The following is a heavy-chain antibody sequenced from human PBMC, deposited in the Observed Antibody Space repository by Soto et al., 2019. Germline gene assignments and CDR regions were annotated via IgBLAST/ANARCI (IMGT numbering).Heavy chain of an antibody. CDR3: TRRPKAWDASVDPLAS. V-gene: IGHV3-15*07. J-gene: IGHJ5*02. CDR2: VKSKGDGGAV. Sequence: EVRLVESGGGSVKPEGSLRLSCAASGLRLSDGWMNWVRQTPGKGLEGVGRVKSKGDGGAVDYAALVNDRFTISRDDSENMLYLQMNNLKADDPGIDYCTRRPKAWDASVDPLASLGQGALVTVSS. D-gene: IGHD1-26*01. CDR1: GLRLSDGW.